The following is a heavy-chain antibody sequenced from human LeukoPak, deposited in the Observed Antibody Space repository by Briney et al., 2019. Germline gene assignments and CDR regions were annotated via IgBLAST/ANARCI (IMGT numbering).Heavy chain of an antibody. Sequence: SETLSLTCTVSGYSISSGYYWGWIRQPPGKGLEWIGSIYHSGSTYYNPSLKSRVTISVDTSKSQFSLKLSSVTAADTAVHYCARDRDYYDSSGSLDYWGQGTLVTVSS. CDR3: ARDRDYYDSSGSLDY. J-gene: IGHJ4*02. V-gene: IGHV4-38-2*02. CDR2: IYHSGST. D-gene: IGHD3-22*01. CDR1: GYSISSGYY.